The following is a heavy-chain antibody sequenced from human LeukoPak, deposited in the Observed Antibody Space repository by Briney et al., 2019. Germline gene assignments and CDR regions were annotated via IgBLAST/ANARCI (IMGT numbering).Heavy chain of an antibody. CDR1: GDSVSSNSAT. Sequence: SQTLSLTCAISGDSVSSNSATWNWIRQSPSRGLEWLGRTYYRSKWYNDYAVCVKSRITINPDTSKNQFSLQLNSVTPGDTAVYFCARGSATVVKAFDIWGQGTMVTVSS. D-gene: IGHD2-15*01. V-gene: IGHV6-1*01. CDR3: ARGSATVVKAFDI. CDR2: TYYRSKWYN. J-gene: IGHJ3*02.